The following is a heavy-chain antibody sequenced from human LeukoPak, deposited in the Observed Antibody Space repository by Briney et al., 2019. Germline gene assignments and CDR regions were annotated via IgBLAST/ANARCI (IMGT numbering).Heavy chain of an antibody. CDR1: GFTFDDYA. J-gene: IGHJ6*03. V-gene: IGHV3-43D*04. Sequence: PGGSLRLSCAASGFTFDDYAMHWVRQAPGKGLEWVSLISWGGGSTYYADSVKGRFTISSDNSKNSLYLQMNSVRDEATALYYCAKDRGYMDVWGKGTTVTVSS. CDR2: ISWGGGST. CDR3: AKDRGYMDV.